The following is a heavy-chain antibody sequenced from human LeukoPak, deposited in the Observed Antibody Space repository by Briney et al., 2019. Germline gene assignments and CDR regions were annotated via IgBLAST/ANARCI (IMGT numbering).Heavy chain of an antibody. J-gene: IGHJ4*02. V-gene: IGHV3-30-3*01. D-gene: IGHD3-3*01. CDR1: GFTFSSYA. CDR2: ITYDGSAE. CDR3: AREKRGGYYPGY. Sequence: PGRSLRLSCAASGFTFSSYAMHWVRQAPGKGLEWAASITYDGSAENYADSVKGRFTISRDNSKNTLYVEMNSLGPEDTAIYYCAREKRGGYYPGYWGQGTLVTVSS.